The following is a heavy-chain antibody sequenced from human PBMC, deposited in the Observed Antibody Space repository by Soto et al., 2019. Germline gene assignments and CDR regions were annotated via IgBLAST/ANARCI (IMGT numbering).Heavy chain of an antibody. V-gene: IGHV4-59*11. CDR2: IYYNGNT. CDR3: TRANWYSEY. Sequence: QVQLQESGPGLVKPSETLSLTCTVSGGSISNHYWSWIRQPPGKGLEWIGYIYYNGNTNYKPSLKSRVTMSVDTSKNQISRKLSSVTAADTAVYYCTRANWYSEYWGQGTLVTVSS. CDR1: GGSISNHY. J-gene: IGHJ4*02. D-gene: IGHD7-27*01.